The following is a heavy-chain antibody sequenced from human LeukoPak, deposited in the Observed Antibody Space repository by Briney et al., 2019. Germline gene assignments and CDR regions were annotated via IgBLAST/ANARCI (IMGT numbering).Heavy chain of an antibody. CDR1: GSPISSGGYY. CDR3: ARRGLTYYYDSSGPLDNWFDP. V-gene: IGHV4-31*03. J-gene: IGHJ5*02. D-gene: IGHD3-22*01. Sequence: SETLSLTCTVSGSPISSGGYYWSWIRQHPGKGLEWIGYIYYSGSTYYNPSLKSRVTISVDTSKNQFSLKLSSVTAADTAVYYCARRGLTYYYDSSGPLDNWFDPWGQGTLVTVSS. CDR2: IYYSGST.